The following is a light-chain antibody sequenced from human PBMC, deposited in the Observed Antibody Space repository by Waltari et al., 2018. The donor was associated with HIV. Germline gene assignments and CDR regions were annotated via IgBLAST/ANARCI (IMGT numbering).Light chain of an antibody. CDR2: EVS. Sequence: QSALTQPASVSGSPGQSITISCTGTSSDIGYYNYVSWYQQHPGSAPKLMIYEVSNRPSGVSNRISGSKSGNTASLTISGLQAEDEADYYCSAYAGSRTVFGGGTKVTVL. V-gene: IGLV2-14*01. CDR3: SAYAGSRTV. CDR1: SSDIGYYNY. J-gene: IGLJ2*01.